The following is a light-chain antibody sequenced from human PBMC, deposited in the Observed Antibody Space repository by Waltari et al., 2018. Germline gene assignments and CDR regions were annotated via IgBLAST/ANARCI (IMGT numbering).Light chain of an antibody. V-gene: IGLV2-14*03. CDR3: SSYTTSSTVYV. CDR2: DVT. CDR1: SSDVGTYDY. Sequence: QSALTQPASVSGSPGQSITISCPGTSSDVGTYDYVSWYQQHPGKAPKLMIYDVTKRPSGIANRFSGSKSGKTASLTISGLQAEDEADYYCSSYTTSSTVYVFGTGTKVTVL. J-gene: IGLJ1*01.